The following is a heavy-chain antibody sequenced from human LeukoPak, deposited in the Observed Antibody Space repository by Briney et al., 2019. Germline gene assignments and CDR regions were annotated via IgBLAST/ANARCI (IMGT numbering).Heavy chain of an antibody. Sequence: PGGSLRLSCAASGFTFRNYWMHWVRQVPGKGLVWVSRINDDGTFTTYADSVKGRFIISRDNAKNTLYLQMNSLRVEDTAVYYCAKAANEWELLAGYFDYWGQGTLVTVSS. CDR2: INDDGTFT. CDR1: GFTFRNYW. D-gene: IGHD1-26*01. CDR3: AKAANEWELLAGYFDY. V-gene: IGHV3-74*01. J-gene: IGHJ4*02.